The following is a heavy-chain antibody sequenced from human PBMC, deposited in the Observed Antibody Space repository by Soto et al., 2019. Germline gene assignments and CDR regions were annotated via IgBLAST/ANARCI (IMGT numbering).Heavy chain of an antibody. J-gene: IGHJ6*02. D-gene: IGHD1-20*01. V-gene: IGHV4-30-4*01. CDR1: GGLISSGDYY. CDR3: ARVGFNWNDDYSGMDV. Sequence: PSETLSLTCTVSGGLISSGDYYWSWIRQPPGKGLECVGYIYYSGSTYYNPTLKSRVTISVDTSKNQFSLKLSSVTAADTAVYYCARVGFNWNDDYSGMDVWGQGTTVTVSS. CDR2: IYYSGST.